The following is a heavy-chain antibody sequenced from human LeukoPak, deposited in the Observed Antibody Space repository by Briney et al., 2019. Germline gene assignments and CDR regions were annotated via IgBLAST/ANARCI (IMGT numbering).Heavy chain of an antibody. V-gene: IGHV3-15*01. CDR1: GFTFSSYW. CDR3: PTFKSGVAALAS. J-gene: IGHJ5*01. Sequence: PGGSLRLSCAASGFTFSSYWMNWVRQAPGKGLEWIGRIKSKSDGETRDYAAPVKGRFSISRDDSRDTLYLQINSLKMEDTAVYYCPTFKSGVAALASWGQGTLVIVSS. CDR2: IKSKSDGETR. D-gene: IGHD3-10*01.